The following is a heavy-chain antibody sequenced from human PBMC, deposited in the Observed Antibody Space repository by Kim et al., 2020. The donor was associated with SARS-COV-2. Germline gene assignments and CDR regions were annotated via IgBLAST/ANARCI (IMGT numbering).Heavy chain of an antibody. V-gene: IGHV3-9*01. D-gene: IGHD2-21*01. CDR2: ISWNSGSI. J-gene: IGHJ4*02. CDR1: GFTFDDYA. CDR3: AKGRSRTYSGTTVD. Sequence: GGSLRLSCAASGFTFDDYAMHWVRQAPGKGLEWVSGISWNSGSIGYADSVKGRFTISRDNAKNSLYLQMNSLRAEDTALYYCAKGRSRTYSGTTVDWGQGPLVTVSS.